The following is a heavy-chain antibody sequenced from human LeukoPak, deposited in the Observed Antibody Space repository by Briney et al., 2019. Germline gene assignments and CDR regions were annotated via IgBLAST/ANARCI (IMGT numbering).Heavy chain of an antibody. Sequence: PSETLSLTCTVSGGSISSYYWSWIRQPPGKGLEWIGYIYYSGSTNYNPSLKSRVTISVDTSKNQFSLKLSSVTAADTAVYYCARGGPGYSSSSWQFDYWGQGTLVTVSS. CDR1: GGSISSYY. J-gene: IGHJ4*02. D-gene: IGHD6-6*01. CDR3: ARGGPGYSSSSWQFDY. V-gene: IGHV4-59*01. CDR2: IYYSGST.